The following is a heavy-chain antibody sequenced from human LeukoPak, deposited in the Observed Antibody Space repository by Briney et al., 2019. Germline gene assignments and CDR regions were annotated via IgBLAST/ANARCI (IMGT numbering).Heavy chain of an antibody. V-gene: IGHV3-7*01. Sequence: QSGGSLRLSCEAFGFTLGNYWMAWVRQGPGEGLEWLANIRQDGGDIGQADSVKGRFTISRDNAKNSLYLQMNSLEADDSGLYYCARDVHGTLDYWGQGILVTVSS. J-gene: IGHJ4*02. D-gene: IGHD1-26*01. CDR1: GFTLGNYW. CDR2: IRQDGGDI. CDR3: ARDVHGTLDY.